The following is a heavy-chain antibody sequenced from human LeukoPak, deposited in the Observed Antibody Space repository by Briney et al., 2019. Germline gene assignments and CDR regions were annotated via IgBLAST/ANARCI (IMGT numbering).Heavy chain of an antibody. CDR3: ASTLGYCSGGSCYQYYFDY. CDR1: GYTFTGYY. CDR2: INPNSGGT. Sequence: ASVKVSCKASGYTFTGYYMHWVRQAPGQGLEWMGWINPNSGGTNYAQKLQGRVTMTRDTSISTAYMELSRLRSDDTAVYYCASTLGYCSGGSCYQYYFDYWGQGTLVTVSS. V-gene: IGHV1-2*02. D-gene: IGHD2-15*01. J-gene: IGHJ4*02.